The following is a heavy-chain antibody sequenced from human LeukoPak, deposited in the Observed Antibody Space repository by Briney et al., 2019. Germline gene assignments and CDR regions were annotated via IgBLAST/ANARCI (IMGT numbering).Heavy chain of an antibody. CDR3: ARVVGWELQPNDY. Sequence: ASVKVSCKASGYTFTSYDINWVRQAPGQGLEWMGWMNPNSGNTGYAQKFQGRVTMTRNTSISTAYMELSSLRSDDTAVYYCARVVGWELQPNDYWGQGTLVTVSS. J-gene: IGHJ4*02. D-gene: IGHD1-26*01. CDR2: MNPNSGNT. CDR1: GYTFTSYD. V-gene: IGHV1-8*01.